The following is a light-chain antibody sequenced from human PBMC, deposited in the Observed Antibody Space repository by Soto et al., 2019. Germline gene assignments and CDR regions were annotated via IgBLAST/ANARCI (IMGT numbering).Light chain of an antibody. V-gene: IGKV3-11*01. CDR1: QSVSSY. Sequence: EIELTQSPATLSLSPGERATLSCRASQSVSSYLAWYQQKPGQAPRLLIYDASNRATGIPARFSGSGSGTDFTLTISSLEPEDFAVYYCQQRSNWPRTFGQGTKVDI. CDR2: DAS. J-gene: IGKJ1*01. CDR3: QQRSNWPRT.